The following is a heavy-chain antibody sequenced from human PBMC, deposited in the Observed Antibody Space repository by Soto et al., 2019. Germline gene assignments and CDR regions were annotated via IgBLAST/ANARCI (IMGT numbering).Heavy chain of an antibody. CDR2: IYPGDSDT. CDR1: GYSFPSYW. D-gene: IGHD6-6*01. V-gene: IGHV5-51*01. Sequence: PVESLKISCNVSGYSFPSYWIGWVRQMPGKGLEWMGIIYPGDSDTRYSPSFEGQVTFSVDKTINTAYLHLSTLKASDTAMFYCVRRRGYSSSGAFDYWAQGTLVTVSS. J-gene: IGHJ4*02. CDR3: VRRRGYSSSGAFDY.